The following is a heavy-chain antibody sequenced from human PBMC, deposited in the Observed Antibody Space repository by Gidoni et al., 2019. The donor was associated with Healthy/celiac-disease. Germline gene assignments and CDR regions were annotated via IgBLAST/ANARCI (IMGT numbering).Heavy chain of an antibody. Sequence: QVQLQPWGAGLLTPSETLSLTCAVSGGSFSGYYWRWIRQPPEKGLEWIGEIKHRGSTKYNPHLKSRVTIAVDTSKNQFSLKLSSVTAADTAVYYCARGNKKTPVKPYYYDSSGYSRIDYWGQGTLVTVSS. V-gene: IGHV4-34*01. CDR2: IKHRGST. CDR3: ARGNKKTPVKPYYYDSSGYSRIDY. J-gene: IGHJ4*02. CDR1: GGSFSGYY. D-gene: IGHD3-22*01.